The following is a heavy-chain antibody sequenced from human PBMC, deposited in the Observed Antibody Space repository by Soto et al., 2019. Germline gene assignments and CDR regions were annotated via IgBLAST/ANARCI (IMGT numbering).Heavy chain of an antibody. J-gene: IGHJ4*02. CDR1: GGSFGNSA. D-gene: IGHD3-3*01. V-gene: IGHV1-69*13. CDR3: ATGVIWIGYFTVDS. Sequence: ASVKVSCKASGGSFGNSAINWVRQTPGQGLEWLGGFIPVYRTLNYAQKFQGRVTITADESTGTAYMTLCSLASDDTAVYYCATGVIWIGYFTVDSWGQGTRVTVSS. CDR2: FIPVYRTL.